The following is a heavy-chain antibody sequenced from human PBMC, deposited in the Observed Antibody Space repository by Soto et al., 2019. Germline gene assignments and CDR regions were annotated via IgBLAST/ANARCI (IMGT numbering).Heavy chain of an antibody. J-gene: IGHJ6*03. Sequence: SETLSLTCAVYGGSFSGYYWSWIRQPPGKGLEWIGEINHSGSTNYNPSLKSRVTISVDTSKNQFSLKLSSVTAADTAVYYCARGRYSPPYCSGGSCYSRDYYYYMDVWGKGTTVTVSS. CDR3: ARGRYSPPYCSGGSCYSRDYYYYMDV. D-gene: IGHD2-15*01. CDR1: GGSFSGYY. CDR2: INHSGST. V-gene: IGHV4-34*01.